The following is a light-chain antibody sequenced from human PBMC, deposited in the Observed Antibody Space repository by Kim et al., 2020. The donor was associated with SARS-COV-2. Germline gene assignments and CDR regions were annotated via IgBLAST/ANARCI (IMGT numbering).Light chain of an antibody. CDR2: DAS. CDR3: QQRSNWLT. Sequence: VSSYLAWYQQKPGQAPRLLTYDASNRATGIPARFSGSGSGTDFTLTISSLEPEDFAVYYCQQRSNWLTFGGGTKVDIK. J-gene: IGKJ4*01. V-gene: IGKV3-11*01. CDR1: VSSY.